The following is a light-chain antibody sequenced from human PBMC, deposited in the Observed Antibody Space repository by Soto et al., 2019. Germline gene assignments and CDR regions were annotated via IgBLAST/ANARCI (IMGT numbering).Light chain of an antibody. J-gene: IGKJ5*01. Sequence: LSVXAGEXVTLXXLASQSVSGYIGWYQQKPGQAPRLLIYADSKRATGIPARFSGSGSGTDFTLTISSLEPEDFSVYYCQQRYRSPITFGRGTRMEIK. CDR2: ADS. CDR1: QSVSGY. CDR3: QQRYRSPIT. V-gene: IGKV3-11*01.